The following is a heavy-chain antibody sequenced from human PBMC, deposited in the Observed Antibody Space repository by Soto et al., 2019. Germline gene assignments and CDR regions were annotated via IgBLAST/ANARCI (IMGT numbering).Heavy chain of an antibody. CDR3: ANGVGYCSAATCGYFHY. J-gene: IGHJ4*02. Sequence: EVQLLESGGGLVQPGGSLRLSCAASGFSFSTYAMTWVRQSPGKGLEWVSSLSGSGGDTYYADSVKGRFTISRDNSKNTVYLQMNSVTVEDTAVYYCANGVGYCSAATCGYFHYWGQGALVIVSS. V-gene: IGHV3-23*01. D-gene: IGHD2-15*01. CDR2: LSGSGGDT. CDR1: GFSFSTYA.